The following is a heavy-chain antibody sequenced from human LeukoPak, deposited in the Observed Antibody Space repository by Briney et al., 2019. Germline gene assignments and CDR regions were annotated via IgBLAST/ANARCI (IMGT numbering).Heavy chain of an antibody. CDR1: GFTFSSYG. Sequence: GGSLRLSCAASGFTFSSYGMHWVRQAPGKGLEWVAVISYDGSNKYYADSVKGRFTISRDNSKNTLYLQMNSLRAEDTAVYYCARASGIYGSGWYFDYWGQGTLVTVSS. D-gene: IGHD6-19*01. V-gene: IGHV3-30*03. CDR2: ISYDGSNK. J-gene: IGHJ4*02. CDR3: ARASGIYGSGWYFDY.